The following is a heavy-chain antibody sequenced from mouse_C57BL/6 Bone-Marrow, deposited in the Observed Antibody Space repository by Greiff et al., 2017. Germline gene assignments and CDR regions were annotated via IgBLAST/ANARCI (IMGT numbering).Heavy chain of an antibody. CDR1: GYSFTSYY. Sequence: QVQLQQSGPELVKPGASVKISCKASGYSFTSYYIHWVKQRPGQGLEWIGWIYPGSGTTKYNEKFKGKATLTADPSSSTAYMQLSSLTSEDSAVYFCARGGYAVPYAMDYWGQGTSVTVSS. CDR2: IYPGSGTT. CDR3: ARGGYAVPYAMDY. V-gene: IGHV1-66*01. J-gene: IGHJ4*01. D-gene: IGHD2-2*01.